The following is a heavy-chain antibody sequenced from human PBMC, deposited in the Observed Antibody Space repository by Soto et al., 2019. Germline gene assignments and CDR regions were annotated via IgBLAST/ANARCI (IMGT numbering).Heavy chain of an antibody. J-gene: IGHJ5*02. D-gene: IGHD2-15*01. CDR2: IYYSGST. Sequence: QVQLQESGPGLVKPSQTLSLTCTVSGGSISSGGYYWSWIRQHPGKGLEWIGYIYYSGSTYYNPSLKSRVTISVDTSKNQFSLKLSSVTAADTAVYYCARDRYCSGGSCRGNNWFDPWGQGTLVTVSS. CDR3: ARDRYCSGGSCRGNNWFDP. V-gene: IGHV4-31*03. CDR1: GGSISSGGYY.